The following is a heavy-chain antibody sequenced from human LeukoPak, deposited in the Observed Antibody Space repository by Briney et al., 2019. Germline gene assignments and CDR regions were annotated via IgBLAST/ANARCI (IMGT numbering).Heavy chain of an antibody. CDR1: GFTFSSYS. V-gene: IGHV3-30*02. Sequence: GGSLRLSCAAPGFTFSSYSMHWVRQAPGKWLEWVAFIRYDGSNKYYADSVKGRFTISRDNSKNTLYLQMNSLRAEDTAVYYCANTLRRTRYYIDYWGQGTLVTVSS. CDR2: IRYDGSNK. J-gene: IGHJ4*02. CDR3: ANTLRRTRYYIDY. D-gene: IGHD4-17*01.